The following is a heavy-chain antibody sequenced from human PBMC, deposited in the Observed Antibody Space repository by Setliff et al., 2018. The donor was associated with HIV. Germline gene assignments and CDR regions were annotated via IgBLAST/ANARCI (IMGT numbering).Heavy chain of an antibody. Sequence: SETLSLTCAVSGYSIRDNFFWGWVRQPPGKGLEWVGSIFYTGTTYYNPSLKSRVTLSLDTSKNQFSLELTSVTAADTAVYYCARHDCGGDCSINWFDPWGQGTLVTVSS. CDR1: GYSIRDNFF. CDR2: IFYTGTT. D-gene: IGHD2-21*02. CDR3: ARHDCGGDCSINWFDP. J-gene: IGHJ5*02. V-gene: IGHV4-38-2*01.